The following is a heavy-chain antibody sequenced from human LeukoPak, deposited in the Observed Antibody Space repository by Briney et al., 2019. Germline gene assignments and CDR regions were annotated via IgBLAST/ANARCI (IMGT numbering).Heavy chain of an antibody. J-gene: IGHJ4*02. D-gene: IGHD7-27*01. CDR2: MNPNSGNT. V-gene: IGHV1-8*03. CDR3: ARGGSNWGLDY. Sequence: ASVKVSCKASGYTFTSYGISWVRQAPGQGLEWMGWMNPNSGNTGYAQKFQGRVTITRNTSISTAYMELSSLRSEDTAVYYCARGGSNWGLDYWGQGTLVTVSS. CDR1: GYTFTSYG.